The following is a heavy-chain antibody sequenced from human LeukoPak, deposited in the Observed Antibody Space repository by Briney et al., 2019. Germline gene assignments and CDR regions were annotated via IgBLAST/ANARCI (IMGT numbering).Heavy chain of an antibody. D-gene: IGHD6-6*01. CDR2: ISPTGSTT. V-gene: IGHV3-74*01. CDR3: ARGPNSNWSGLDF. J-gene: IGHJ4*02. CDR1: GFSFSGHW. Sequence: GGSLRLSCTASGFSFSGHWMHWARQLPGKGLVWVSRISPTGSTTSYADSVKGRFTVSRNNAKNTLYLQVNNLRAEDTAVYYCARGPNSNWSGLDFWGQGTLLAVSS.